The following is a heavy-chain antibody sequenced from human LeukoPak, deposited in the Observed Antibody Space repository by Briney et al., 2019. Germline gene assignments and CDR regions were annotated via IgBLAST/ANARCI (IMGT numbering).Heavy chain of an antibody. CDR1: GGSISSYY. J-gene: IGHJ4*02. D-gene: IGHD6-19*01. CDR3: ARLNSSGWYRY. V-gene: IGHV4-59*08. CDR2: IYYSGST. Sequence: SETLSLTCTVSGGSISSYYWSWIRQPPGKGLEWIGYIYYSGSTNYNPSLRSRVTISVDTSKNQFSLKLSSVTAADTAVYYCARLNSSGWYRYWGQGTLVTVSS.